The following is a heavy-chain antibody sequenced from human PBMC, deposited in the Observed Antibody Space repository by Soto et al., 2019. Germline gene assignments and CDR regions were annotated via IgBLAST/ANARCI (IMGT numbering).Heavy chain of an antibody. Sequence: EVQLVESGGGLVQPGGSLRLSCGASGFTFRTYWLSWVRQVPGKGLEWVANINQDGSEKNYVDSVKGRFTISRDNAKNSLYLQMSRLRAEDTALYYSAIDGSISWYSYAYHGMEVWGQGTTVTVSS. D-gene: IGHD5-18*01. CDR3: AIDGSISWYSYAYHGMEV. CDR2: INQDGSEK. J-gene: IGHJ6*02. CDR1: GFTFRTYW. V-gene: IGHV3-7*05.